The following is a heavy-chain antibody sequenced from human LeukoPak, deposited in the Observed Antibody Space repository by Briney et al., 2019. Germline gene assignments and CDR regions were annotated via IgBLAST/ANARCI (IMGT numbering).Heavy chain of an antibody. CDR2: IYYSGST. V-gene: IGHV4-39*07. D-gene: IGHD6-19*01. J-gene: IGHJ4*02. CDR3: ARLDYSSGWLIDY. CDR1: GGSISSSSYY. Sequence: SETLSLTCTVPGGSISSSSYYWGWIRQPPGKGLEWIGSIYYSGSTYYNPSLKSRVTISVDTSKNQFSLKLSSVTAADTAVYYCARLDYSSGWLIDYWGQGTLVPVSS.